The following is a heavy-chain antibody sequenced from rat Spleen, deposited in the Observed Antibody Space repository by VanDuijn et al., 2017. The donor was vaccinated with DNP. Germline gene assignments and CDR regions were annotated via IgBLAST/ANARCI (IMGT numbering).Heavy chain of an antibody. J-gene: IGHJ3*01. D-gene: IGHD1-10*01. V-gene: IGHV5-20*01. Sequence: EVQLVESGGGLVQPGRSLKLSCAASGFTFSDYYMAWVRQAPTKGLEWVASISYDGGNTYYRKSVQGRFTISRDNAKSNLYLQMDSLRSEGIATYYCARPIYNSLGGFAYWGQGTLGTVSS. CDR1: GFTFSDYY. CDR3: ARPIYNSLGGFAY. CDR2: ISYDGGNT.